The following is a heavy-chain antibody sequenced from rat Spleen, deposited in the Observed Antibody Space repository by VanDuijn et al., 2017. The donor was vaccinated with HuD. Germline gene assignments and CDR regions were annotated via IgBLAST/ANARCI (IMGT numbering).Heavy chain of an antibody. CDR3: ARDRTGSFDY. V-gene: IGHV2-30*01. Sequence: QVQLKESGPGLVQPSQTLSLTCTVSGFSLTSYNVHWVRQPTGKGLEWMGIIWTGGSTDYNSAHKSRLSISRDTSKSQVFLKMNSLQTEDTATYYCARDRTGSFDYWGQGVKVTVSS. J-gene: IGHJ2*01. CDR1: GFSLTSYN. D-gene: IGHD4-2*01. CDR2: IWTGGST.